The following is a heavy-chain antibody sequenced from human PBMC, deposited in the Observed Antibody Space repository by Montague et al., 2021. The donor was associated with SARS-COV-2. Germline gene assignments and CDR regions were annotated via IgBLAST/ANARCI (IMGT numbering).Heavy chain of an antibody. CDR3: ARHVTFGGVVVALDY. D-gene: IGHD3-16*02. J-gene: IGHJ4*02. CDR2: IYYSGST. V-gene: IGHV4-61*01. CDR1: GGSVSSGSCY. Sequence: SETLSLTCSVPGGSVSSGSCYWSWIRQPPGKGLEWIGYIYYSGSTNYNPSLKSRIAISVDTSKNQFSLKVTSVTAADTAVYYCARHVTFGGVVVALDYWGQGHLVSVSS.